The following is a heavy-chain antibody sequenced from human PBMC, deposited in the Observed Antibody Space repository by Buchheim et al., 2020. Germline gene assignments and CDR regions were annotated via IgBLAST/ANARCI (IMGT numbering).Heavy chain of an antibody. CDR3: ARDNYYFDY. J-gene: IGHJ4*02. D-gene: IGHD1-1*01. Sequence: EVQLVESGGGLVQPGGSLRLSCAASGFTFSSYWISWVRQAPGKGLEWVANIKQDGSEKYYVDSVKGRFTISRDNAKNSLYLQMNSLRAEDTAVYYCARDNYYFDYWGQGTL. V-gene: IGHV3-7*03. CDR1: GFTFSSYW. CDR2: IKQDGSEK.